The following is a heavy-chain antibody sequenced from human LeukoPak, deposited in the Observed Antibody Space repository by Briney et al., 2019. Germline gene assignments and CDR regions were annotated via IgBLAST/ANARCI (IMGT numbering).Heavy chain of an antibody. CDR3: AKVGSSGWPYYFDY. J-gene: IGHJ4*02. Sequence: GGSLRLSCAASGFTFSSYDMHWVRQAPGKGLEWVSAISGSGGSTYYADSVKGRFTISRDNSKNTLYLQMNSLRAEDTAVYYCAKVGSSGWPYYFDYWGQGTLVTVSS. V-gene: IGHV3-23*01. CDR1: GFTFSSYD. D-gene: IGHD6-19*01. CDR2: ISGSGGST.